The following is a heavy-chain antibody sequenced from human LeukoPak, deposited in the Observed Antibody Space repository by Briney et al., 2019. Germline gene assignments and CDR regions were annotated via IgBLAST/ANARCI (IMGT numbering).Heavy chain of an antibody. CDR3: ATQILLCHYY. D-gene: IGHD2/OR15-2a*01. CDR2: ISSSSSYI. V-gene: IGHV3-21*01. Sequence: GGSLRLSCAASGFTFSTYSINWVRQAPGKGLEWVSSISSSSSYIYYADSVKGRFTISRDNAKNSLFLQMNSLRAEDTAVYYCATQILLCHYYWGQGTLVTVSS. J-gene: IGHJ4*02. CDR1: GFTFSTYS.